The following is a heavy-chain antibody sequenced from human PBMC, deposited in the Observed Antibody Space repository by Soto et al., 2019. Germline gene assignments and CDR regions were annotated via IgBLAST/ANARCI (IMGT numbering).Heavy chain of an antibody. CDR3: ARDWKMFAY. J-gene: IGHJ4*02. V-gene: IGHV1-69*13. D-gene: IGHD1-1*01. CDR1: GGTFRSYA. CDR2: IIRIFGTA. Sequence: ASVKVSCKASGGTFRSYAISCVRQALGEGLEWMGGIIRIFGTANYAQNSKGRVTITAAESTRTAYMELSSLETEDTAVYYCARDWKMFAYGGQGTLVTVSS.